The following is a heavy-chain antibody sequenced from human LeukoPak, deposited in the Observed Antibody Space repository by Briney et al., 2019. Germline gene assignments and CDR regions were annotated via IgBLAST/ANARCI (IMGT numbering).Heavy chain of an antibody. CDR3: ARKNIVGYYMDV. D-gene: IGHD2/OR15-2a*01. CDR2: ISSSSSTI. CDR1: GFTFSSYS. V-gene: IGHV3-48*01. Sequence: GGSLRLSCAASGFTFSSYSMNWVRQAPGKGLEWVSYISSSSSTIYYADSVKGRFTISRDNAKNSLYLQMNSLRAEDMAVYYCARKNIVGYYMDVWGKGTTVTISS. J-gene: IGHJ6*03.